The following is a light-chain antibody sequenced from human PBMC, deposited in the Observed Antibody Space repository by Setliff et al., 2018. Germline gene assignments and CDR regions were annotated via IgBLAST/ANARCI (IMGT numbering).Light chain of an antibody. CDR3: AAWDDSLTSRF. Sequence: QSVLTQPPSASGTPGQRVTISCSGSSSNIGSNPVNWYQQLPGTAPKLLIYNNDQRPSGVPDRFSGSKSATSASLAISGLQGGDEAVYYCAAWDDSLTSRFFGGGTQLTVL. V-gene: IGLV1-44*01. J-gene: IGLJ2*01. CDR2: NND. CDR1: SSNIGSNP.